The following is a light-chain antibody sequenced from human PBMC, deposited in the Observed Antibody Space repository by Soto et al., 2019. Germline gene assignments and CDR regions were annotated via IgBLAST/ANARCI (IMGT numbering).Light chain of an antibody. V-gene: IGKV2-28*01. Sequence: DIVMTQSPLSLPVTPGEPASISCRSSQSLLHSNGYNYLDWYLQKPGQSPQLLIYLGSNRASGVPGRFSGSGSGTDFTLKISRVEAEDVGVYYCMQALQTSITFGQGTRLEIK. CDR1: QSLLHSNGYNY. J-gene: IGKJ5*01. CDR2: LGS. CDR3: MQALQTSIT.